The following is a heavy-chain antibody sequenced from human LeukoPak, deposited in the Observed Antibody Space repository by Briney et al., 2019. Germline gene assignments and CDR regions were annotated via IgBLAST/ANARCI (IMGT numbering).Heavy chain of an antibody. D-gene: IGHD3-10*01. Sequence: SETLSLTCTVSGGSISSGGYYWSWIRQHPGKGLEWIGYIYYSGSTYYNPSLKSRVTISVDTSKNQFSLKLSSVTAADTAVYYCARVWDCYGSGSYYNVWFDPWGQGTLVTVSS. CDR1: GGSISSGGYY. CDR3: ARVWDCYGSGSYYNVWFDP. J-gene: IGHJ5*02. CDR2: IYYSGST. V-gene: IGHV4-31*03.